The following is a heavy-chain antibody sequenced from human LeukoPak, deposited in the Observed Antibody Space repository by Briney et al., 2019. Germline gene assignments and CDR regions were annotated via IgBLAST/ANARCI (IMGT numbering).Heavy chain of an antibody. D-gene: IGHD2-8*01. V-gene: IGHV4-4*07. CDR3: ARDVGYCTNGVCSVYWYFDL. J-gene: IGHJ2*01. Sequence: PSETLSLTCTVSGGSISSYYWSWIRQPAGKGLEWIGRIYTSGSTNYNPSLKSRVTMSVDTSKNQFSLKLSSVTAADTAVYYCARDVGYCTNGVCSVYWYFDLWGRGTLVTVSS. CDR2: IYTSGST. CDR1: GGSISSYY.